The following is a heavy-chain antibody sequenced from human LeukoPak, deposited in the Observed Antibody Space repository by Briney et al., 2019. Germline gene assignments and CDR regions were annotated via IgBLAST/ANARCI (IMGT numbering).Heavy chain of an antibody. CDR2: MWYDGSNK. CDR3: ARGLPPVMKYYFDY. CDR1: GFTFNSYG. Sequence: GGSLRLSCAASGFTFNSYGVHWVRQARGKGLEWVAVMWYDGSNKYYADSVKGRFTISRDDSKNTLYLQMNSLRAEDTAMYYCARGLPPVMKYYFDYWGQGTLVTVSS. J-gene: IGHJ4*02. V-gene: IGHV3-33*01. D-gene: IGHD4-11*01.